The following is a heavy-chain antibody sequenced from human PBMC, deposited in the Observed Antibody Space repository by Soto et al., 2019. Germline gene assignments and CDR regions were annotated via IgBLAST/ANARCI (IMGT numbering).Heavy chain of an antibody. D-gene: IGHD4-4*01. CDR1: GVSISTYY. J-gene: IGHJ3*02. CDR3: GSRDYNDAFDI. V-gene: IGHV4-59*01. Sequence: QVQLQESGPGLVKPSETLSLTCTVSGVSISTYYWTWIRQPPGKGLEWIGQVFYSGNTNYNPSLKSRVTISVDASRNQFSLRLSSVTAADTAMYYCGSRDYNDAFDIWGQGTLVTVSS. CDR2: VFYSGNT.